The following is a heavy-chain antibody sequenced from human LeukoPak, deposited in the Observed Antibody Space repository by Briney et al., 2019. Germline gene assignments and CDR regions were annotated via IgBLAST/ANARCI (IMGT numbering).Heavy chain of an antibody. CDR3: AREMPGAMSAFDI. J-gene: IGHJ3*02. D-gene: IGHD1-26*01. V-gene: IGHV3-21*06. CDR2: ISSSSSYI. CDR1: GFTFNSYT. Sequence: TGGSLRLSCAASGFTFNSYTMNWVRQAPGKGLEWVSSISSSSSYIYYADPVQGRFTISRDNAKNSLFLQMNSLRAEDTALYYCAREMPGAMSAFDIWGQGTMVTISS.